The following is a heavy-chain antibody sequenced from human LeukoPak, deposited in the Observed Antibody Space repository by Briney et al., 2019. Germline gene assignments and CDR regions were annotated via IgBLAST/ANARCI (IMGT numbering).Heavy chain of an antibody. CDR3: AKVGEGGYDYYYFDS. CDR2: ISGSGGST. D-gene: IGHD5-12*01. CDR1: GFTFSSYA. Sequence: PGGSLRLSCAASGFTFSSYAMSWVRQAPGKGLEWVSAISGSGGSTYYADSVKGRFTISRDNSKNTLYLQMNSLRAKDTAVYYCAKVGEGGYDYYYFDSWGRGALVTVSS. J-gene: IGHJ4*02. V-gene: IGHV3-23*01.